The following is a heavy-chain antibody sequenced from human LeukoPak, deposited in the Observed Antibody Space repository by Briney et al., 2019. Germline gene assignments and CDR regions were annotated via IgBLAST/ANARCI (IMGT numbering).Heavy chain of an antibody. CDR3: ARRTMNNFDY. V-gene: IGHV4-39*01. D-gene: IGHD1-1*01. J-gene: IGHJ4*02. CDR1: GGSITSGNYY. CDR2: VYYSGST. Sequence: PSETLSLTCTVSGGSITSGNYYWGWLRQPPGKGLEWIGSVYYSGSTYYNPSLKSRVTISSDTSKNQFSLKVNSVTAADTAVYYCARRTMNNFDYWGQGSLVTVSS.